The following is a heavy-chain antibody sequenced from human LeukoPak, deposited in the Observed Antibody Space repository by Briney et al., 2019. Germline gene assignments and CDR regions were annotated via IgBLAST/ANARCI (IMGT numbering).Heavy chain of an antibody. CDR2: INGSSSDT. D-gene: IGHD2-15*01. V-gene: IGHV3-11*03. CDR3: ARRGTTYCTVDSCHPNWFDP. Sequence: GGSLRLSCVASGFTFSDYYMTWIRQAPGRGPEWISYINGSSSDTKYADSVKGRFTISRDNAKNSLYLLMNSLRAEDTAVYYCARRGTTYCTVDSCHPNWFDPWGQGTLVTVSS. CDR1: GFTFSDYY. J-gene: IGHJ5*02.